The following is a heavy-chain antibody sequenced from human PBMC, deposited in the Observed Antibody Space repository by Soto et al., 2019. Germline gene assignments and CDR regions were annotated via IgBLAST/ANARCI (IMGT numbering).Heavy chain of an antibody. J-gene: IGHJ4*02. CDR3: ARGMTTVTTFAY. CDR1: GGSISSGGYS. Sequence: QLQLQESGSGLVKPSQTLSLTCAVSGGSISSGGYSCNWIRQPPGKGLEWIGYIYHSGGTYYNPGLQRRVXLXVXXSKNQFSLKLSSVTAADTAVYYCARGMTTVTTFAYWGQGTLVTVSS. V-gene: IGHV4-30-2*01. D-gene: IGHD4-17*01. CDR2: IYHSGGT.